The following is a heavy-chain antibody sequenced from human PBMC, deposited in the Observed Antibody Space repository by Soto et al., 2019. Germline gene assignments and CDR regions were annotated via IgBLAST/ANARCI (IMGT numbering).Heavy chain of an antibody. D-gene: IGHD5-18*01. V-gene: IGHV5-51*01. CDR1: GYSFTSYW. CDR3: ASTRVYSYGPLRHRLAV. Sequence: PGESLKISCKGSGYSFTSYWIGWVRQMPGKGLEGVGIIYPGDSDTRYSPSFQGQVTISADKSISTAYLQWSSLKASDTAMYYCASTRVYSYGPLRHRLAVWGQGTTVTVSS. J-gene: IGHJ6*02. CDR2: IYPGDSDT.